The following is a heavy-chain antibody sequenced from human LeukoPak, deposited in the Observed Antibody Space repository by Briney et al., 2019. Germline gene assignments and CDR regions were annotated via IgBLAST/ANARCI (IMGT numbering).Heavy chain of an antibody. CDR1: GLFVSDSY. D-gene: IGHD3-3*01. Sequence: GGSLRLSCTASGLFVSDSYMTWVRQAPGKGLEWVSIIYAGGSTYYTASVKGRFTISRDNSNNTVYLQMNSLKIEDTAVYYCAKLWGWRTHIDSWGQGTVVTVSS. J-gene: IGHJ4*02. V-gene: IGHV3-66*02. CDR2: IYAGGST. CDR3: AKLWGWRTHIDS.